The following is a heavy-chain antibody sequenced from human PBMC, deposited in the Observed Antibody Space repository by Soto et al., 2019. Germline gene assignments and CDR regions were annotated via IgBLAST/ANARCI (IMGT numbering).Heavy chain of an antibody. Sequence: QVQLVESGGGVVQPGTSLRLSCAASGLNFRGYGFHWVRQAPGKGLDWVAVIWDDGSKKFYADSVKGRFTFSRDDSRTTLFLQINSLRDEDTAIYYCVTEGGITGARSLGYFNYWGQGTLVTVSS. V-gene: IGHV3-33*01. J-gene: IGHJ4*02. CDR1: GLNFRGYG. CDR2: IWDDGSKK. CDR3: VTEGGITGARSLGYFNY. D-gene: IGHD6-25*01.